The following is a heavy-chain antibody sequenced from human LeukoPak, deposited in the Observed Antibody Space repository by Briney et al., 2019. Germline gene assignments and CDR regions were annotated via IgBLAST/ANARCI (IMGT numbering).Heavy chain of an antibody. CDR1: GGSISSGDYY. J-gene: IGHJ5*02. V-gene: IGHV4-30-4*08. Sequence: SETLSLTCTVSGGSISSGDYYWSWIRQPPGKGLEWIGYIYYSGSTYYNPSLKSRVTISVDTYKNQFSLKLSSVTAADTAVYYCARARARAGGKRAKLNNWFDPWGQGTLVTVSS. D-gene: IGHD3-16*01. CDR2: IYYSGST. CDR3: ARARARAGGKRAKLNNWFDP.